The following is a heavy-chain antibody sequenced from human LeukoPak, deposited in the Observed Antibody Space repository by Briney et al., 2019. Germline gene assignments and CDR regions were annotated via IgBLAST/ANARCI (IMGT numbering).Heavy chain of an antibody. J-gene: IGHJ3*02. D-gene: IGHD3-22*01. CDR2: IYYSGST. Sequence: PSETLSLTCAVYGGSFSGYYWSWIRQPPGKGLEWIGYIYYSGSTNYNPSLKSRVTISVDTSKNQFSLKLSSVTAADTAVYYCARGSHYYDSSGYYDAFDIWGQGTMVTVSS. V-gene: IGHV4-59*01. CDR3: ARGSHYYDSSGYYDAFDI. CDR1: GGSFSGYY.